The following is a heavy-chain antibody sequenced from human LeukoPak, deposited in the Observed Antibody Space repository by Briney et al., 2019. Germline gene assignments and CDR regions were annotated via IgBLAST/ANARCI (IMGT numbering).Heavy chain of an antibody. D-gene: IGHD3-3*01. CDR1: GFTFSDYY. J-gene: IGHJ4*02. CDR3: AKDPPGTIFGVDNDFDY. Sequence: GGSLRLSCAASGFTFSDYYMSWIRQAPGKGLEWVSYISSSGSTIYYADSVKGRFTISRDNSKNTLYLQMNSLRAEDTAVYYCAKDPPGTIFGVDNDFDYWGQGTLVTVSS. CDR2: ISSSGSTI. V-gene: IGHV3-11*01.